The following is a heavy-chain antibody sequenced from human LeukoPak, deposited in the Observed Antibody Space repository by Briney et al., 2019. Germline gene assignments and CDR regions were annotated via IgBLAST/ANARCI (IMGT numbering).Heavy chain of an antibody. V-gene: IGHV1-2*02. CDR1: GYTFTGYY. CDR2: INPNSGGT. J-gene: IGHJ5*02. CDR3: ARDDCGGDCYLVKWFDP. Sequence: ASVKVSCKASGYTFTGYYMHWVRQAPGQGLEWMGWINPNSGGTNYAQKFQGRVTMTRDTSISTAYMELSRLRSDDTAVYYCARDDCGGDCYLVKWFDPWGQGTLVTVSS. D-gene: IGHD2-21*02.